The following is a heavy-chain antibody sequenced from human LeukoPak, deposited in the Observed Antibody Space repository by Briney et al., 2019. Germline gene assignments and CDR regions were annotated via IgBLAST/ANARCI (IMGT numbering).Heavy chain of an antibody. Sequence: GGSLRLSCAASGFTFSSYGMSWVRQAPGKGLEWVSAISGSGGSTYYADSVKGRFTISRDNAKNSLYLQMNSLRTEDTALYYCAKEGDGYAYYFDYWGQGTLVTVSS. D-gene: IGHD5-24*01. CDR3: AKEGDGYAYYFDY. J-gene: IGHJ4*02. CDR1: GFTFSSYG. CDR2: ISGSGGST. V-gene: IGHV3-23*01.